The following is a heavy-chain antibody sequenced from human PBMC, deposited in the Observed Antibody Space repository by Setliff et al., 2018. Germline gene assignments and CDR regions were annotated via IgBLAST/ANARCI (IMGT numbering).Heavy chain of an antibody. CDR1: GGSFSGYY. CDR3: ARGYCSSPSCFFAGWFDP. V-gene: IGHV4-34*01. CDR2: INHTGST. J-gene: IGHJ5*02. Sequence: LSLTCAVYGGSFSGYYWSWIRQPPGKGLEWIGEINHTGSTNYSPSLKSQVTISVDTSKNQFSLKLTSVTAADTAVYYCARGYCSSPSCFFAGWFDPWGQGTLVTAPQ. D-gene: IGHD2-2*01.